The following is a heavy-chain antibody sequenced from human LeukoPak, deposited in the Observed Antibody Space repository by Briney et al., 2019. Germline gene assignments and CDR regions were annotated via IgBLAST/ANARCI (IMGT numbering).Heavy chain of an antibody. CDR1: GFTFSSYS. CDR3: ARDFTVVDTAYYFDY. J-gene: IGHJ4*02. V-gene: IGHV3-48*04. D-gene: IGHD5-18*01. Sequence: PGGSLRLSCAASGFTFSSYSMNWVRQAPGKGLEWVSYISSSSSTIYYADSVKGRFTISRDNAKNSLYLQMNSLRAEDTAVYYCARDFTVVDTAYYFDYWGQGTLVTVSS. CDR2: ISSSSSTI.